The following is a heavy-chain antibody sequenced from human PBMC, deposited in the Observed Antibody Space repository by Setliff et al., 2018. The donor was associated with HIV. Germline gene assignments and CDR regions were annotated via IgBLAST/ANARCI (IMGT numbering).Heavy chain of an antibody. Sequence: SETLSLTCAVSGYSISSGYYWGWIRQPPGKGLEWIGSIYHSGSTYYNPSLKSRVTISADTSKNQFSLKLSSVTVADTAVYHCARHAGLLWFGELWRGGEYYFDSWGQGTQVTVSS. CDR3: ARHAGLLWFGELWRGGEYYFDS. J-gene: IGHJ4*02. CDR1: GYSISSGYY. D-gene: IGHD3-10*01. CDR2: IYHSGST. V-gene: IGHV4-38-2*01.